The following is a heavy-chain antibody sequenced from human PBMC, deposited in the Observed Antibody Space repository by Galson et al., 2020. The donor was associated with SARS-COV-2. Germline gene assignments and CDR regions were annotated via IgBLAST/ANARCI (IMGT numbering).Heavy chain of an antibody. Sequence: GGSLRLSCAASAFTFSGYGMHWVRQAPGKGLEWVALISNDGSKKYYADSVKGRFTISRDNSKNTLYLQMNSLRAEDTAVYYCAKDLYYYDSSGPAHWGQGTLVTVSS. CDR3: AKDLYYYDSSGPAH. D-gene: IGHD3-22*01. J-gene: IGHJ1*01. V-gene: IGHV3-30*18. CDR2: ISNDGSKK. CDR1: AFTFSGYG.